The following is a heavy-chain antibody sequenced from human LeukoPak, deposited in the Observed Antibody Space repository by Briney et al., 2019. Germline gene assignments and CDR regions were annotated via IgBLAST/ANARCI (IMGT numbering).Heavy chain of an antibody. CDR2: IRSKAYGGTT. D-gene: IGHD2-15*01. CDR3: TRDQGYCSGSTCHEAFFDY. J-gene: IGHJ4*02. Sequence: GGSLRLSCTASKFTFGDYAMSWVRQAPGKGLEWVGFIRSKAYGGTTEYAASVKGRFSISRDDSKSIAYLQMNSLETEDTAVYFCTRDQGYCSGSTCHEAFFDYWGQGTLVTVSS. V-gene: IGHV3-49*04. CDR1: KFTFGDYA.